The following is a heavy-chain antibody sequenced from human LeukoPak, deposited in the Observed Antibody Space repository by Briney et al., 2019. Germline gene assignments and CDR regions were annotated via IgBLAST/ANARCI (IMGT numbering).Heavy chain of an antibody. Sequence: PGGSLRLSCAASGFTFSSYAMHWVRQAPGKGLEWVAVISYDGSNKYYADSVKGRFTISRDNSKNTLYLQMNSLRAEDTAMYYCARGQRDFDYWGQGTLVTVSS. CDR1: GFTFSSYA. CDR2: ISYDGSNK. CDR3: ARGQRDFDY. V-gene: IGHV3-30-3*01. J-gene: IGHJ4*02.